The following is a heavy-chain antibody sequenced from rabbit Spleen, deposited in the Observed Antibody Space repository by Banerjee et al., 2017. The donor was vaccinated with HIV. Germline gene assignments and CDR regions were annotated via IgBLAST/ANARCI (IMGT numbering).Heavy chain of an antibody. D-gene: IGHD6-1*01. CDR2: INMVTGRS. Sequence: QEQLEESGGGLVKPEGSLKLSCTASGFSFSNKAVMCWVRQAPGKGLEWITCINMVTGRSVYASWAKGRFIMSRTSSTTVTLQMTSLTAADTATYFCARSFYTYGYALYTYPTYLHLWGPGTLVTVS. J-gene: IGHJ4*01. V-gene: IGHV1S45*01. CDR3: ARSFYTYGYALYTYPTYLHL. CDR1: GFSFSNKAV.